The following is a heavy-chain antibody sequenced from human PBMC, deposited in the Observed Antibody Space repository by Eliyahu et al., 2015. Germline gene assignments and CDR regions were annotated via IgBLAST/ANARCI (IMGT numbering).Heavy chain of an antibody. CDR3: ARPVWGDV. CDR1: GGSFSGYY. Sequence: QVQLQQWGAGLLNPSETLSLTCAVYGGSFSGYYWSWIXQPPGKGLEWIGEINHSGSTNYNPSLKSRVTMSVDTSKHQFSLRVNSVTAADTAVYYCARPVWGDVWGQGATVTVSS. CDR2: INHSGST. D-gene: IGHD3-16*01. V-gene: IGHV4-34*01. J-gene: IGHJ6*02.